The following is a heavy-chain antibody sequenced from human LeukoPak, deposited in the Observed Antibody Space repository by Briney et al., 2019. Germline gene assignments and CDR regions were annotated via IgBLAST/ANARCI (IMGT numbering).Heavy chain of an antibody. CDR1: GFTFSYYG. J-gene: IGHJ4*02. Sequence: GGSLRLSCAASGFTFSYYGMHWVRQAPGKGLESVTFIGYDGTDKYYADSVKGRFTISRDNSKNTLSLHMNSLRAEDTAVYYCARDLTYNSWYYFDSWGQGTLVTVSS. D-gene: IGHD6-13*01. V-gene: IGHV3-30*02. CDR3: ARDLTYNSWYYFDS. CDR2: IGYDGTDK.